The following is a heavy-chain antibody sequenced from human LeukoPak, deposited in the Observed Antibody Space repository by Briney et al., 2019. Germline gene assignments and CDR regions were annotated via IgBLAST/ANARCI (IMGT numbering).Heavy chain of an antibody. Sequence: GASVKVSCKASGYTFTSYDINWVRQATGQGLEWMGWMNPNSGNTGYVQKFQGRVTMTRNTSISTAYMELSSLRSEDTAVYYCARGYCSSTSCSNWFDPWGQGTLVTVSS. CDR3: ARGYCSSTSCSNWFDP. CDR2: MNPNSGNT. D-gene: IGHD2-2*01. J-gene: IGHJ5*02. V-gene: IGHV1-8*01. CDR1: GYTFTSYD.